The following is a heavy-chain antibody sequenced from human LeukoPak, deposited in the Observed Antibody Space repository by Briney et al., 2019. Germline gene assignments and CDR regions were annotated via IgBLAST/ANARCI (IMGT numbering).Heavy chain of an antibody. J-gene: IGHJ6*04. Sequence: PGGSLRLSCAASEFTFSNAWMTWVRQAPGKGLEWVSFISTSSSYIYYADSVKGRFTISRDNAKNSLYLQMNSLRAEDTAVYYCAELGITMIGGVWGKGTTVTISS. CDR2: ISTSSSYI. CDR1: EFTFSNAW. CDR3: AELGITMIGGV. V-gene: IGHV3-21*01. D-gene: IGHD3-10*02.